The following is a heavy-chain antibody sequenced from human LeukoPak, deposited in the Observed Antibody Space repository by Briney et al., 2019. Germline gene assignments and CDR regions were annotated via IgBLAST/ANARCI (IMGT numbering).Heavy chain of an antibody. Sequence: PGGSLRLSCAASGFTFSSYGMHWVRQAPGKGLEWVAVIWYDGSNKYYADSVKGRFTISRDNSKNTLYLQMNSLRAEDTAVYFCVRVGYSYGYGDWNHFDYWGQGTLVTVSS. CDR1: GFTFSSYG. J-gene: IGHJ4*02. CDR2: IWYDGSNK. V-gene: IGHV3-33*01. CDR3: VRVGYSYGYGDWNHFDY. D-gene: IGHD5-18*01.